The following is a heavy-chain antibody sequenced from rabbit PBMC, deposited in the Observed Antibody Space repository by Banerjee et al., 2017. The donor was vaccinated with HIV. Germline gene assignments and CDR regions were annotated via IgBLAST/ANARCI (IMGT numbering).Heavy chain of an antibody. V-gene: IGHV1S45*01. CDR2: INTATGKA. Sequence: QEQLEESGGGLVKPEGSLTLTCKASGFSFSDTDVMCWVRQAPGKGLEWIACINTATGKAVYASWAKGRFTISKTSSTTVTLQMTSLTAADTATYFCARGGEGGYGYLDLWGQGTLVTVS. CDR3: ARGGEGGYGYLDL. J-gene: IGHJ4*01. CDR1: GFSFSDTDV. D-gene: IGHD5-1*01.